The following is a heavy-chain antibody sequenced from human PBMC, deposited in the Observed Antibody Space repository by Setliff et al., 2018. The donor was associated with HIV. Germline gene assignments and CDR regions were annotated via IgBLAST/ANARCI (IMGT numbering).Heavy chain of an antibody. CDR3: ARVFYDSSGYLYYFDY. D-gene: IGHD3-22*01. V-gene: IGHV4-38-2*02. CDR1: GYSISSGYY. Sequence: TSETLSLTCTVSGYSISSGYYWGWIRQPPGKGLEWIGSIYHSGSTYYNPSLKSRVTISVDTSKNQFSLKLSSVTAADTAVYYCARVFYDSSGYLYYFDYWGQGTLVTVSS. J-gene: IGHJ4*02. CDR2: IYHSGST.